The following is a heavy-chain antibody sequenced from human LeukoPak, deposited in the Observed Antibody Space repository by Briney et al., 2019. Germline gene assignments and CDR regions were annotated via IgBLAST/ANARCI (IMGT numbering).Heavy chain of an antibody. J-gene: IGHJ2*01. Sequence: GGSLRLSCAASGFTFSNYGMHWVRQAPGKGLEWVAFIRFHGNNPYYADSVKGRFTVSRDNSNNTLYLQINSLRPEDTAVYYCAKVDWYLDLWGRGTLVTVSS. CDR1: GFTFSNYG. CDR3: AKVDWYLDL. CDR2: IRFHGNNP. V-gene: IGHV3-30*02.